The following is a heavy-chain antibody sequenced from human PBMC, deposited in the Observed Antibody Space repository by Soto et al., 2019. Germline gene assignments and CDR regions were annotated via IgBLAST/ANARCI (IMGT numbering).Heavy chain of an antibody. CDR3: ARASDSSGDYFDY. D-gene: IGHD3-22*01. CDR1: GGSISSYY. CDR2: IYYSGST. J-gene: IGHJ4*02. Sequence: LSLTCTVSGGSISSYYWSWIRQPPGKGLEWIGYIYYSGSTNYNPSLKSRVTISVDTSKNQFSLKLSSVTAADTAVYYCARASDSSGDYFDYWGQGTLVTVSS. V-gene: IGHV4-59*01.